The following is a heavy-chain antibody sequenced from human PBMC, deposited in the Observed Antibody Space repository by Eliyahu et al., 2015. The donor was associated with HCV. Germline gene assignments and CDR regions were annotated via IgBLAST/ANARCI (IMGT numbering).Heavy chain of an antibody. J-gene: IGHJ1*01. CDR3: ARDRYDEWNNVAPLEH. Sequence: QVQLQESGPGLVQPSQTLSLTCAVSGDSISSATYYWNWVRQPAGKGLEWLGRIYSGGSTNYSPSLKSRVTISRDTSKNHFSLRLTSVTAADTAVYYCARDRYDEWNNVAPLEHWGQGALVTVSS. CDR2: IYSGGST. CDR1: GDSISSATYY. V-gene: IGHV4-61*02. D-gene: IGHD1/OR15-1a*01.